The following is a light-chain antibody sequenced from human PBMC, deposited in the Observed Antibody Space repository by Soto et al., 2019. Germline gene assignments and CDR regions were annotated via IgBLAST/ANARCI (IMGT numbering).Light chain of an antibody. J-gene: IGLJ1*01. CDR3: SSYTSSSTLDV. CDR1: SSDVGGYNY. Sequence: QSALTQPASVSGSPGQSITISCTGTSSDVGGYNYVSWYQQHPGKVPKVMIYDVSNRPSGVSNRFSGSKSGNTASLTISGLQAEDEADYYCSSYTSSSTLDVFGTGTKLTVL. V-gene: IGLV2-14*03. CDR2: DVS.